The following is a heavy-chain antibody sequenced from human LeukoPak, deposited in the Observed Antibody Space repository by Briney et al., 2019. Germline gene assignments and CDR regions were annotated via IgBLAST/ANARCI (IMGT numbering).Heavy chain of an antibody. CDR2: INHSGST. D-gene: IGHD2-2*01. V-gene: IGHV4-34*01. CDR3: ARGIVVLPEYYFDY. CDR1: GGSFSGYY. Sequence: PSETLSLTCAVYGGSFSGYYWNWIRQPPGKGLEWIGEINHSGSTNYNPSLKSRVTISVDTSKNQFSLKLSSVTAADTAVYYCARGIVVLPEYYFDYWGQGTPVTVSS. J-gene: IGHJ4*02.